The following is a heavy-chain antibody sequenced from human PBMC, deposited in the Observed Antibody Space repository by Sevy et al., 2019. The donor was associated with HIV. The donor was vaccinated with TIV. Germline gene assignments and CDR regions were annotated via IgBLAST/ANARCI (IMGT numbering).Heavy chain of an antibody. J-gene: IGHJ3*02. CDR2: ISYDGSNQ. CDR3: AGFPPERAFDI. Sequence: GGSLRLSCAASGLAFSSYAMHWVRQAPDKGLEWVAVISYDGSNQDYADSVKGRFTISRDNSRNTLYLQMNSLRVEETAVYYCAGFPPERAFDIWGQGTMVTVSS. CDR1: GLAFSSYA. V-gene: IGHV3-30*04.